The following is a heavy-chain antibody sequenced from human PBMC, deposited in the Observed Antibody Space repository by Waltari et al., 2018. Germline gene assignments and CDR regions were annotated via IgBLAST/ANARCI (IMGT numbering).Heavy chain of an antibody. CDR3: ARPYSGSAQGAFDI. D-gene: IGHD1-26*01. CDR1: GFSISSGYY. Sequence: QVQLQESGPGLVKPSETLSLTCTVSGFSISSGYYWGWIRQPPGKGLEWIGSIYSGSTYYNPSLKSRVTISVDKSKNQFSLKLSSVTAADTAMFYCARPYSGSAQGAFDIWGQGTMVTVSS. V-gene: IGHV4-38-2*02. J-gene: IGHJ3*02. CDR2: IYSGST.